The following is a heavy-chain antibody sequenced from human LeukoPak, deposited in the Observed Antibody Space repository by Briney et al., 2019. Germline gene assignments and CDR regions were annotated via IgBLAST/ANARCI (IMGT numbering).Heavy chain of an antibody. CDR1: GGSISSYY. CDR3: ARTTEGYCRGRSCYSYYYYMDV. V-gene: IGHV4-59*01. CDR2: IYYSGST. J-gene: IGHJ6*03. D-gene: IGHD2-15*01. Sequence: SETLSLTCTVSGGSISSYYWSWLRQPPGKGLEWIGYIYYSGSTNYNPSLKSRVTISVDTSKNQFSLKLSSVTAADTAVYYCARTTEGYCRGRSCYSYYYYMDVWGKGTTVTVSS.